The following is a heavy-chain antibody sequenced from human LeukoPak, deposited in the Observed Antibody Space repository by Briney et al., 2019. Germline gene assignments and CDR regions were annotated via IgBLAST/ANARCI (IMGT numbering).Heavy chain of an antibody. D-gene: IGHD5-12*01. CDR2: ISGSGGST. J-gene: IGHJ4*02. CDR1: GFTFSSYG. CDR3: AKDLGGYDHDY. V-gene: IGHV3-23*01. Sequence: GGTLRLSCAASGFTFSSYGMSWVRQAPGKGLEWVSAISGSGGSTYYADSVKGRFTISRDNSKNTLYLQMNSLRAEDTAVYYCAKDLGGYDHDYWGQGTLVTVSS.